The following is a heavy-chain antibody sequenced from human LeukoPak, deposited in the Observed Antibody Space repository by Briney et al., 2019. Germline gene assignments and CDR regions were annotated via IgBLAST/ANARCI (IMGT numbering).Heavy chain of an antibody. CDR1: GFTFSSYG. V-gene: IGHV3-53*01. J-gene: IGHJ4*02. Sequence: GGSLRLSCAASGFTFSSYGMHWVRQAPGKGLEWVSVIYSGGSTYYADSVKGRFTISRDNSKNTLYLQMNSLRAEDTAVYYCASAVGYWGQGTLVTVSS. CDR3: ASAVGY. CDR2: IYSGGST.